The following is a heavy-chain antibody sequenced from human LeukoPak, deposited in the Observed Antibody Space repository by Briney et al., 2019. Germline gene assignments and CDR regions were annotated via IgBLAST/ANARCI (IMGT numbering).Heavy chain of an antibody. J-gene: IGHJ4*02. V-gene: IGHV3-43*01. Sequence: GGSLRLSCAVSGLTFDEFTLHWVRQAPGKGLKWVSLITSGGLSTFYADSVKGRFTISRDNSANSLYLQLTSLRTEDSALYYCAAISVAGTTFLDFWGQGTLVTVSS. D-gene: IGHD6-19*01. CDR2: ITSGGLST. CDR3: AAISVAGTTFLDF. CDR1: GLTFDEFT.